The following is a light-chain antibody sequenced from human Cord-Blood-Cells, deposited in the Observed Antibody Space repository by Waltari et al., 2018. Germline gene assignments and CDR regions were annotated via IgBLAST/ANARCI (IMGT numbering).Light chain of an antibody. CDR2: AAS. Sequence: DIQLTQSPSFLSASVGDRVTITCRASQGISSYLAWYHQKPGKAPKLLIYAASTLQSGVPSRFSGSGSGTEFTLTISSLQPEDFATYYGQQLNNYPFTFGPGTKVDIK. J-gene: IGKJ3*01. CDR3: QQLNNYPFT. V-gene: IGKV1-9*01. CDR1: QGISSY.